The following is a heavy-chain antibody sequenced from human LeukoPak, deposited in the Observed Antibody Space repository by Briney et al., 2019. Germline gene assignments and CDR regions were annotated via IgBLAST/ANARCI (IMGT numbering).Heavy chain of an antibody. J-gene: IGHJ3*02. CDR2: INPDDKSA. CDR1: GFTFSKYW. CDR3: LTIVETTFDAFDI. D-gene: IGHD2/OR15-2a*01. Sequence: RAGGSLRLSCAASGFTFSKYWLHWLRQAPGKGLVWVSRINPDDKSASYADSVKGRFTIARDDARKTLYLQMNSLRAEDTAVYYCLTIVETTFDAFDIWGQGTMVTVSS. V-gene: IGHV3-74*01.